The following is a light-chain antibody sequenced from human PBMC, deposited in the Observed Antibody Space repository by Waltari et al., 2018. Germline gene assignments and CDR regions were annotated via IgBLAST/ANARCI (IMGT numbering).Light chain of an antibody. Sequence: SYELTQPPSVSVSPVQTVRITCSGDALPRQYSFWYQQRSGQAPVLVIYKDTERPSGIPERFSGSSSGTRVTLTISGVQAQDEADYYCQSTDNSGTYVVFGGGTKLTVL. CDR2: KDT. CDR3: QSTDNSGTYVV. J-gene: IGLJ2*01. V-gene: IGLV3-25*03. CDR1: ALPRQY.